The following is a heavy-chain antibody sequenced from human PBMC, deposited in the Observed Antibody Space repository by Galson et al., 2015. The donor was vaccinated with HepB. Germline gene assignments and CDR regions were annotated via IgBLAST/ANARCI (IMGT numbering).Heavy chain of an antibody. CDR1: GFTFSSYW. Sequence: SLRLSCAASGFTFSSYWMSWVRQAPGKGLEWVANIKQDGSEKYYVDSVKGRFTISRDNAKNSLYLQMNSLRAEDTAVYYCARARPRYEGYDSSGYLSSGYFDYWGQGTLVTVSS. CDR2: IKQDGSEK. D-gene: IGHD3-22*01. J-gene: IGHJ4*02. V-gene: IGHV3-7*03. CDR3: ARARPRYEGYDSSGYLSSGYFDY.